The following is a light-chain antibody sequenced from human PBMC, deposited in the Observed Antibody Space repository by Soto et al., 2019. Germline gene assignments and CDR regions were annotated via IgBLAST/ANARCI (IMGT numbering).Light chain of an antibody. CDR2: DAV. J-gene: IGKJ2*01. CDR1: QGINNY. CDR3: LHLQSNTYT. V-gene: IGKV1-17*03. Sequence: DIQMTQSPSAMSASVGDRVIITCRSSQGINNYLVWFQQKPGKVPKRLIYDAVSLQSGVPSRFIGSGSGTEFTLSINSLQPEDFSTYFFLHLQSNTYTFGQGKKM.